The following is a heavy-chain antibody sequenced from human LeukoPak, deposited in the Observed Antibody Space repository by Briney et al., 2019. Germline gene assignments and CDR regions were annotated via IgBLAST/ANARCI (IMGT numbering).Heavy chain of an antibody. V-gene: IGHV4-39*01. CDR2: IYYSGGT. J-gene: IGHJ3*02. CDR1: GGSMSSSSYY. CDR3: ASRVVPAAKEANAFDI. D-gene: IGHD2-2*01. Sequence: PSETLSLTCTVSGGSMSSSSYYWGCIRQPPGKGLEWIGSIYYSGGTYYNPSLKSRVTISVDTCKNQFSLKLSSVTAADTAVYYCASRVVPAAKEANAFDIWGQGTMVTVSS.